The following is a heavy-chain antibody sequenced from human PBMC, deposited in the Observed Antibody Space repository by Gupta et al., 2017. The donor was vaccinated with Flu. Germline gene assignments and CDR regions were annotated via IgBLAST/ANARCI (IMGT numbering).Heavy chain of an antibody. Sequence: EVQLVESGGGLVHPGGSLTLSCTASGFDFGRFAMNWVRQAPGKGLEWIAYISFGGSNSHFADSVEGRFTISRDNAKKALYLQMSGLRDEETAVYYCAREYDSDGYYLSFDNWGQGTLVTVST. J-gene: IGHJ4*02. CDR2: ISFGGSNS. CDR1: GFDFGRFA. D-gene: IGHD3-22*01. CDR3: AREYDSDGYYLSFDN. V-gene: IGHV3-48*02.